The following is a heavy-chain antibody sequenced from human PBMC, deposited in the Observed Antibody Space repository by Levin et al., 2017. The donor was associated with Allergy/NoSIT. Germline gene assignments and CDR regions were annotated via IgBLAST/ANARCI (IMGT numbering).Heavy chain of an antibody. D-gene: IGHD5-12*01. V-gene: IGHV4-34*01. CDR1: GGSFSGYY. J-gene: IGHJ5*02. Sequence: SQTLSLTCAVYGGSFSGYYWSWIRQPPGKGLEWIGEINHSGSTNYNPSLKSRVTISVDTSKNQFSLKLSSVTAADTAVYYCARGARRWLRVSWFDPWGQGTLVTVSS. CDR2: INHSGST. CDR3: ARGARRWLRVSWFDP.